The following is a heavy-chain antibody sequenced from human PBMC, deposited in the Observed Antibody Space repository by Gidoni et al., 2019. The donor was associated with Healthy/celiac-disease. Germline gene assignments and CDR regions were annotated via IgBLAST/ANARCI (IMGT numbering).Heavy chain of an antibody. D-gene: IGHD2-2*01. Sequence: QVQLVESGGGLVKPGGSLRLSCAASGFTFRDYYMSWIRQAPGKGLEWVSYISSSSSYTNYADSVKGRFTISRDNAKNSLYLQMNSLRAEDTAVYYCARAPARYCSSTSCYYFDYWGQGTLVTVSS. J-gene: IGHJ4*02. CDR2: ISSSSSYT. CDR1: GFTFRDYY. V-gene: IGHV3-11*05. CDR3: ARAPARYCSSTSCYYFDY.